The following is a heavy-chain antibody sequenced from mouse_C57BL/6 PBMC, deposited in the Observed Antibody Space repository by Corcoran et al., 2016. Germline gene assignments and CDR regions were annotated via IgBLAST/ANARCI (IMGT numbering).Heavy chain of an antibody. CDR1: GYTFTTYG. CDR3: ASHYYGSSYWYFDV. D-gene: IGHD1-1*01. CDR2: INTYSGVP. V-gene: IGHV9-3*01. J-gene: IGHJ1*03. Sequence: QIQLVQSGPELKKPGETVKISCKASGYTFTTYGMSWVKQAPGKGLKWMGWINTYSGVPTYADDFKGRLAFSLETSASTAYLQINNLKNDDTATYFCASHYYGSSYWYFDVWGTGTTVTVSS.